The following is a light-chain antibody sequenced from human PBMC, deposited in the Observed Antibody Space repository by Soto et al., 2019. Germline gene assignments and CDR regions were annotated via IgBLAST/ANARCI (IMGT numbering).Light chain of an antibody. V-gene: IGLV2-14*01. CDR1: NSDIGRYNY. CDR2: EVT. CDR3: SSYRDAITPLVV. Sequence: QSALTQPASVSGSPGQSITISCTGTNSDIGRYNYVSWYQHHPGKAPKLIIYEVTNRPSGISSRFSGSKSGNTASLTISGLLPEDEADYYCSSYRDAITPLVVFGGGTKLTVL. J-gene: IGLJ2*01.